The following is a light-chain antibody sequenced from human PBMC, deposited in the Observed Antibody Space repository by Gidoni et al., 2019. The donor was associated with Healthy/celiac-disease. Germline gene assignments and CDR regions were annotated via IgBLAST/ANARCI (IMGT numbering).Light chain of an antibody. Sequence: TQTPRSLSVTPGQPAPIPCKSSQSLQHSDGKTYMYWSLQTPGQPPQLLNYVVSNRFSGVPDRARGGGSGTDVALKLSRAEAGNVVVYYGMRRIQLPLTFXGXTKVEIK. J-gene: IGKJ4*02. V-gene: IGKV2D-29*01. CDR2: VVS. CDR3: MRRIQLPLT. CDR1: QSLQHSDGKTY.